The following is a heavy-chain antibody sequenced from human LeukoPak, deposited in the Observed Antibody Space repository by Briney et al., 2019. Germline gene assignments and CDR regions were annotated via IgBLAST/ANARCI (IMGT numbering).Heavy chain of an antibody. CDR1: GGSFSGYY. CDR2: IDHSGNT. V-gene: IGHV4-34*01. CDR3: ARHRVGATQLPPLRWTYLS. J-gene: IGHJ4*02. Sequence: MASETLSLTCAVYGGSFSGYYWSWIRQPPGRGLEWIGEIDHSGNTNYNPSLKSRVTISLDTSKNQFSLRLTSVTAADTAVYYCARHRVGATQLPPLRWTYLSWGQGTLVTVSS. D-gene: IGHD1-26*01.